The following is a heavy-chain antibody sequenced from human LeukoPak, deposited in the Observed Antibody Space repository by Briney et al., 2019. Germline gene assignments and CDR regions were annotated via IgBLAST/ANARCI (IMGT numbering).Heavy chain of an antibody. CDR2: IWYDGSNK. CDR1: GFTFSSYG. CDR3: AKVQWLEGGHDAFDI. J-gene: IGHJ3*02. Sequence: GGSLRLSCAASGFTFSSYGMHWVRQAPGKGLEWVAVIWYDGSNKYYADSVKGRFTISRDNSKNTLYLQMNSLRAEDTAVYYCAKVQWLEGGHDAFDIWGQGTMVTDSS. D-gene: IGHD6-19*01. V-gene: IGHV3-33*06.